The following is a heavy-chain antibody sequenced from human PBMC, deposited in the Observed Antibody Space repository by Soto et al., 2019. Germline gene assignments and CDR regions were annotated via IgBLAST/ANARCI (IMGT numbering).Heavy chain of an antibody. CDR3: AKDCSSTSCYLVGHFQH. J-gene: IGHJ1*01. D-gene: IGHD2-2*01. V-gene: IGHV3-30*18. CDR1: GFTFSSYG. CDR2: ISYDGSNK. Sequence: QVQLVESGVGVVQPGRSLRLSCAASGFTFSSYGMHWVRQAPGKGLEWVAVISYDGSNKYYADSVKGRFTISRDNSKNTLYLQMNSLRAEDTAVYYCAKDCSSTSCYLVGHFQHWGQGTLVTVSS.